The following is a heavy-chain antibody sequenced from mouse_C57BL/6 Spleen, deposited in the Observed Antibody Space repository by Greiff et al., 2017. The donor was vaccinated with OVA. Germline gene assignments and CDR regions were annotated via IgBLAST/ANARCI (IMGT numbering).Heavy chain of an antibody. CDR2: IDPSDSYT. V-gene: IGHV1-69*01. J-gene: IGHJ2*01. Sequence: QVQLQQPGAELVMPGASVKLSCKASGYTFTSYWMHWVKQRPGQGLEWIGEIDPSDSYTNYNQKFKGKSTLTVDKSSSTAYMQLSSLTSEDSAVYECARGNPSYDGPPDYWGQGTTLTVSA. D-gene: IGHD2-3*01. CDR1: GYTFTSYW. CDR3: ARGNPSYDGPPDY.